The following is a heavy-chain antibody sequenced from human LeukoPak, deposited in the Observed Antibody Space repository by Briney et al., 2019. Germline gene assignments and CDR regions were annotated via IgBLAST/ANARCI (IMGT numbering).Heavy chain of an antibody. V-gene: IGHV3-66*01. CDR2: IYSGGST. J-gene: IGHJ3*02. CDR3: ARDGLSRGPNVGYDAFDI. CDR1: GFTVSSNY. Sequence: PGGSLRLSCAASGFTVSSNYMSWVRQAPGKGLEWVSVIYSGGSTYYADSVKGRFTISRDNSKNTLYLQMNSLRAEDTAVYYCARDGLSRGPNVGYDAFDIWGQGTMVTVSS. D-gene: IGHD2/OR15-2a*01.